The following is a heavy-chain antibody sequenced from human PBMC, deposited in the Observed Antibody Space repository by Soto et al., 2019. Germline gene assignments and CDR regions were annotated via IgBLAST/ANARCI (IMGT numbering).Heavy chain of an antibody. D-gene: IGHD3-3*01. V-gene: IGHV3-33*01. Sequence: PGGSLRLSCAASGFTFSSYGMHWVRQAPGKGLEWVAVIWYDGSNKYYADSVKGRFTISRDNSKNTLYLQMNSLRAEDTAVYYCATVIPVLRFLEWTPGAFDIWGQGTMVTVS. CDR3: ATVIPVLRFLEWTPGAFDI. CDR1: GFTFSSYG. CDR2: IWYDGSNK. J-gene: IGHJ3*02.